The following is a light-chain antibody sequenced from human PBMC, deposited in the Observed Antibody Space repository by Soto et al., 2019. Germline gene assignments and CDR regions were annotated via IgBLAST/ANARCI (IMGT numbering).Light chain of an antibody. CDR2: EAD. CDR3: SSYAGGSALI. Sequence: QSALTQPASVSGSPGQSISISCTGSRSDVGSYNFVSWYQLFPGKAPKLIIYEADKRTSGVSSSFSGSKSGFTASLTISGIEAEEEADYFCSSYAGGSALIFGGGTKLTVL. CDR1: RSDVGSYNF. J-gene: IGLJ2*01. V-gene: IGLV2-23*01.